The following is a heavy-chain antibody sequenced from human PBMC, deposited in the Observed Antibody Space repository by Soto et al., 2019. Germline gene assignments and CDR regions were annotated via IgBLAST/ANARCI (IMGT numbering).Heavy chain of an antibody. Sequence: DGQLVQSGGGLVQPGGSLRLSCAASGFSFSHYWMHWVRQAPGKGLVWVAHVDVDGSTTNYADFVGGRFTVSRDNAKNTLYLQMDSLRGDDTAVYYCVRDVGQYCSRTRCYGGDYWGQGTLVTVSS. CDR3: VRDVGQYCSRTRCYGGDY. CDR1: GFSFSHYW. J-gene: IGHJ4*02. CDR2: VDVDGSTT. V-gene: IGHV3-74*01. D-gene: IGHD2-2*01.